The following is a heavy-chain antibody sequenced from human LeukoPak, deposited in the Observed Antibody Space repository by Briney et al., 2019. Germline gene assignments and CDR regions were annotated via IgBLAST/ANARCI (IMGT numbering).Heavy chain of an antibody. CDR2: ISGSGGRT. CDR1: GFTFSNYE. J-gene: IGHJ3*02. Sequence: GGSLRLSCAGSGFTFSNYEMNWVRQAPGKGLEWASTISGSGGRTYYADSVKGRFNISRDNSKNTLDLQMNSLRVEDTAVYYCARRRWELPSDAFDIWGQGTMVTVSS. CDR3: ARRRWELPSDAFDI. D-gene: IGHD1-26*01. V-gene: IGHV3-23*01.